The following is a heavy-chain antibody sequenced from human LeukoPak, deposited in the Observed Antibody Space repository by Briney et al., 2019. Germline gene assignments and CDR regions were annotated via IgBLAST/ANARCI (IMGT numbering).Heavy chain of an antibody. CDR1: GYTFTGYY. CDR2: INPNSGGT. V-gene: IGHV1-2*02. J-gene: IGHJ5*02. Sequence: ASVKVSCKASGYTFTGYYMHWGRPAPGQGLEWMGWINPNSGGTNYAQKFQGRVTMTRDTSISTAYMELSRLRSDDTAVYYCARDGRSSSWYQSGLNPWGQGTLVTVSS. CDR3: ARDGRSSSWYQSGLNP. D-gene: IGHD6-13*01.